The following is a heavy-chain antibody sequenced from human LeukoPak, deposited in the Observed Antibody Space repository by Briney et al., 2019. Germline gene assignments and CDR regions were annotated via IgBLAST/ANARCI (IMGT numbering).Heavy chain of an antibody. CDR1: GDSSSSYF. CDR2: IYSSGSGIT. J-gene: IGHJ4*02. D-gene: IGHD2-21*02. V-gene: IGHV4-4*07. Sequence: PSETLSLTCSVSGDSSSSYFWNWIRQPAGKGLEWIGRIYSSGSGITDYNPSLKSRVTMSVDPSKSLFSLKLTSVTAADTAVYYCARARVNVVVTAIYYWGQGTLVTVSS. CDR3: ARARVNVVVTAIYY.